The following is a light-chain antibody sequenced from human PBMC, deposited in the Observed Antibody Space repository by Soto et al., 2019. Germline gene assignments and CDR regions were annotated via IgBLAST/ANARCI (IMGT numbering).Light chain of an antibody. V-gene: IGKV1-6*01. Sequence: AIQMTQSPSSLSAAVGDRVTITCRASQGIRNNLGWFQQRPGKAPKLLIYATSSLQSGVPSRFSGSGSGTDFTLSISSLQPEDFATYYCLQDYNYPWTFGQGTKVEIK. J-gene: IGKJ1*01. CDR2: ATS. CDR1: QGIRNN. CDR3: LQDYNYPWT.